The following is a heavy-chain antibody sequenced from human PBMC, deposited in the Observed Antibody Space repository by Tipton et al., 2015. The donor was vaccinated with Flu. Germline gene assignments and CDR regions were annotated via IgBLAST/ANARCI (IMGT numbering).Heavy chain of an antibody. CDR3: ARVSPGVASWFDP. CDR1: GDSMTSSRYY. Sequence: TLSLTCSVSGDSMTSSRYYWGWIRQPPGKGLEWIGSIFPYGSTYYNPSLKSRVTISVDTSKNQFSLKLISVTAADTAVYYCARVSPGVASWFDPWGQGTLVTVSS. J-gene: IGHJ5*02. V-gene: IGHV4-39*07. D-gene: IGHD3-3*01. CDR2: IFPYGST.